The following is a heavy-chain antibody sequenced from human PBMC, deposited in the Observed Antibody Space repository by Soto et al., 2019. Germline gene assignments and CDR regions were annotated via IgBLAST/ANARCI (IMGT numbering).Heavy chain of an antibody. Sequence: QVHLVESGGGVVQPGRSLRLSCAASGFTFNNYGMHWARQAPGQGLEWVAGISSDGSNKYYADSVKGRLTISRDNSRNTLYLQMDSLRAEDTAVYYCAGGWYFFDYCGQGTLVTVSS. CDR3: AGGWYFFDY. J-gene: IGHJ4*02. D-gene: IGHD6-19*01. V-gene: IGHV3-30*03. CDR2: ISSDGSNK. CDR1: GFTFNNYG.